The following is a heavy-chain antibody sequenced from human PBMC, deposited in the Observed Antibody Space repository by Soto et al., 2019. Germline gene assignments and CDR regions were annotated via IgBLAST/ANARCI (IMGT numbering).Heavy chain of an antibody. D-gene: IGHD2-15*01. CDR2: ISHGDNT. CDR1: GYSIDRGDN. Sequence: SESLRLTCAVSGYSIDRGDNCGEIRQPPGKGLEWIGSISHGDNTYYNPSLESRVTISRDMSKNQFSLKLTSVTAADAAVYYCARAPRLPLTWFDSGGQGTLVTVSA. CDR3: ARAPRLPLTWFDS. J-gene: IGHJ5*01. V-gene: IGHV4-38-2*01.